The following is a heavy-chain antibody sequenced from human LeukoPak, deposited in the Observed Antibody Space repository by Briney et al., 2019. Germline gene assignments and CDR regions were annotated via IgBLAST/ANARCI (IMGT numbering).Heavy chain of an antibody. Sequence: SETLSLTCAVYGGAFSGYYWSWIRQPPGKGPEWIGEINHSGSTNYNPSLKSRVTISVDTSKNQFSLKLSSVTAADTAVYYCARQQYQLLFPFFDYWGQGTLVTVSS. J-gene: IGHJ4*02. CDR1: GGAFSGYY. D-gene: IGHD2-2*01. CDR3: ARQQYQLLFPFFDY. CDR2: INHSGST. V-gene: IGHV4-34*01.